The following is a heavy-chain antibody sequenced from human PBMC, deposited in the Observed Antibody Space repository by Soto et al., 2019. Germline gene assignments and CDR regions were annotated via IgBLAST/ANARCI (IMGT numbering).Heavy chain of an antibody. CDR3: PTPTSSSWQDAY. Sequence: QVQLEQSGAEVKKPGSSVKVSCKASGGTFNTFAISWVRQAPGQGLEWIGGIIPIFETANYPQRLQDRLTMTVDDSTRTAYLEMTRLTSDDTAIYSCPTPTSSSWQDAYWGLRTLVVVSS. CDR2: IIPIFETA. D-gene: IGHD6-13*01. CDR1: GGTFNTFA. J-gene: IGHJ4*02. V-gene: IGHV1-69*01.